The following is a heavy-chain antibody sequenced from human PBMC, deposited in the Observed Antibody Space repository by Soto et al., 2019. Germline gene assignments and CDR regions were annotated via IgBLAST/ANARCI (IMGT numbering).Heavy chain of an antibody. Sequence: QITLKESGPTLVKPTQTLKLTCTFSGFSLSDSGVGVGWIRQPPGKALEWLALIFWDDDKRYSPSLRTRLTLTXXTAKNQVFLKMTNMDPVDTATYYCAHSGQWQPLDYWGQGTLVNVSS. CDR3: AHSGQWQPLDY. J-gene: IGHJ4*02. V-gene: IGHV2-5*02. CDR1: GFSLSDSGVG. D-gene: IGHD6-19*01. CDR2: IFWDDDK.